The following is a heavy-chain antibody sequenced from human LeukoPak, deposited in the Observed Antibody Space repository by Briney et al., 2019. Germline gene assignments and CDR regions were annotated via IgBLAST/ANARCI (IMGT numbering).Heavy chain of an antibody. D-gene: IGHD3-10*01. J-gene: IGHJ4*02. CDR1: GFTVSSNY. Sequence: GSLRLSCAASGFTVSSNYMSWVRQAPGKGLEWVSVIYRGGDTYYSDSVKGRFTISRDNAKNSLYLQMNSLRAEDTAVYYCARDFSAMVRGAKYFDYWGQGTLVTVSS. CDR2: IYRGGDT. CDR3: ARDFSAMVRGAKYFDY. V-gene: IGHV3-53*01.